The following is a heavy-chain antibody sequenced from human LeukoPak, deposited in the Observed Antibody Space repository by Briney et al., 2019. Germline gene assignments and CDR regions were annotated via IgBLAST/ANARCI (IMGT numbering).Heavy chain of an antibody. CDR1: GYTFTSYG. D-gene: IGHD3-3*01. V-gene: IGHV1-18*01. CDR2: ISAYNGNT. Sequence: ASVKVSCKASGYTFTSYGISWVRPAPGQGLEWMGWISAYNGNTNYAQKLQGRVTMTTDTSTSTAYMELSSLRSEDTAVYYCARGRYIGIPLKRFLEKDFDYWGQGTLVTVSS. CDR3: ARGRYIGIPLKRFLEKDFDY. J-gene: IGHJ4*02.